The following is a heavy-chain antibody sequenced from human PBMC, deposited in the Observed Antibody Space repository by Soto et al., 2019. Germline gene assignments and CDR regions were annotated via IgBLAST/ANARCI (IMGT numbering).Heavy chain of an antibody. D-gene: IGHD6-6*01. CDR1: GCSISSGDYY. Sequence: SETLSLTCTVSGCSISSGDYYWSWIRQPPGKGLEWIGYIYYSGSTYYNPSLKSRVTISVDTSKNQFSLKLSSVTAADTAVYYCARAQLTPYYYYYGMDVWGQGTTVTVSS. CDR3: ARAQLTPYYYYYGMDV. V-gene: IGHV4-30-4*01. CDR2: IYYSGST. J-gene: IGHJ6*02.